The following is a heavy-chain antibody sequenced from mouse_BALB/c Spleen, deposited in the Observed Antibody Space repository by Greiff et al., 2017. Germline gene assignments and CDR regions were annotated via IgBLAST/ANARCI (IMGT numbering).Heavy chain of an antibody. CDR1: GYTFTDYY. J-gene: IGHJ4*01. CDR3: ARSGYDYDRYYYAMDY. V-gene: IGHV1-77*01. CDR2: IYPGSGNT. Sequence: QVQLQQSGAELARPGASVKLSCKASGYTFTDYYINWVKQRTGQGLEWIGEIYPGSGNTYYNEKFKGKATLTADKSSSTAYMQLSSLTSEDSAVYFCARSGYDYDRYYYAMDYWGQGTSVTVSS. D-gene: IGHD2-4*01.